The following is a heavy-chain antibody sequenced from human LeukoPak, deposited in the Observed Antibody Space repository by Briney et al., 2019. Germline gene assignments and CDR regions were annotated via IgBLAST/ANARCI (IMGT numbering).Heavy chain of an antibody. V-gene: IGHV1-69*04. CDR2: IIPILGIA. CDR3: ARDFAGAKSNWFDP. Sequence: SVKVSCKASGGTFSSYTISWVRQAPGQGLEWMGRIIPILGIANYAQKFQGRVTITADKSTSTAYMELRSLRSDDTAVYYCARDFAGAKSNWFDPWGQGTLVTVSS. D-gene: IGHD1-26*01. CDR1: GGTFSSYT. J-gene: IGHJ5*02.